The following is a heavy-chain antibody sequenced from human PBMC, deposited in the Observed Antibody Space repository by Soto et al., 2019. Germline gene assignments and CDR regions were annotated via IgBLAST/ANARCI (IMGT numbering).Heavy chain of an antibody. CDR1: GFTFSGSA. J-gene: IGHJ4*02. Sequence: TGGSLRLSCAASGFTFSGSAMHWVRQASGKGLEWVGRIRSKANSYATAYAASVKGRFTISRDDSKSTAYLQMNSLKTEDTAVYYCTSPYDYIWGSYRPNTDYWGQGTLVTVSS. V-gene: IGHV3-73*01. CDR2: IRSKANSYAT. D-gene: IGHD3-16*02. CDR3: TSPYDYIWGSYRPNTDY.